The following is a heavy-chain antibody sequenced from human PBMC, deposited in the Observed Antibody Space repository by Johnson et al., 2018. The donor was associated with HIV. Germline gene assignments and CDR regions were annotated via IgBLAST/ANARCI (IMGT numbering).Heavy chain of an antibody. CDR2: ISWNSGSI. J-gene: IGHJ3*02. CDR3: ANDISSGWSRGPAFDI. V-gene: IGHV3-9*01. CDR1: GFTFSSYA. D-gene: IGHD6-13*01. Sequence: VQVVESGGGVVQPGRSLRLSCAASGFTFSSYAMHWVRQAPGKGLEWVSGISWNSGSIGYADSVKGRFTISRDNAKNSLYLQMNSLRAEDTALYYCANDISSGWSRGPAFDIWGQGTMVTVSS.